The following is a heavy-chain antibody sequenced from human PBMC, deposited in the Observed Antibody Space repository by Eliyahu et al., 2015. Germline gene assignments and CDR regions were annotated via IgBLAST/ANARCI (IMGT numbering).Heavy chain of an antibody. CDR3: AKDQRYSSSCLDY. CDR1: GFXFSSYS. Sequence: EVQLVESGGGLVQPGGSLRLSCAASGFXFSSYSMSWVRQAPGKGLEWVSAISGSGGSTYYADSVKGRFTISRDNSKNTLYLQMNSLRAEDTAVYYCAKDQRYSSSCLDYWGQGTLVTVSS. V-gene: IGHV3-23*04. CDR2: ISGSGGST. J-gene: IGHJ4*02. D-gene: IGHD6-6*01.